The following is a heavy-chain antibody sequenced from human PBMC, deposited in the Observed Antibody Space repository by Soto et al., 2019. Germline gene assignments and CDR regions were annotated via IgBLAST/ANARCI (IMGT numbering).Heavy chain of an antibody. CDR3: ARHDSIRSKYYFDY. CDR2: IYPGDSDT. Sequence: PGESLKISCKGSGYSFSTYWIGWVRQMPGKGLEWMGIIYPGDSDTRYSPSFQGQVTISADKSISTAYLQWSSLKATDTAMYYYARHDSIRSKYYFDYWGQGTLVTVSS. D-gene: IGHD4-17*01. J-gene: IGHJ4*02. CDR1: GYSFSTYW. V-gene: IGHV5-51*01.